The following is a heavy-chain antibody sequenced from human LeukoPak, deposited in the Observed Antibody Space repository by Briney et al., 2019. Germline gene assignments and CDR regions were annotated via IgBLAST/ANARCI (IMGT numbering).Heavy chain of an antibody. Sequence: PSETLSLTCTVSGGSISSSSYYWGWIRQPPGKGLEWIGSIYYSGSTYYNPSLKSRVTISVDTSKNQFSLKLSSVTAADTAVDYCARASIWYFDLWGRGTLVTVSS. V-gene: IGHV4-39*07. CDR2: IYYSGST. CDR3: ARASIWYFDL. J-gene: IGHJ2*01. CDR1: GGSISSSSYY.